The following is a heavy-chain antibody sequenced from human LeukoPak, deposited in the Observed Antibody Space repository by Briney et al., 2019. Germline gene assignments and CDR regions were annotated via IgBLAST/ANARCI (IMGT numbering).Heavy chain of an antibody. CDR2: ISSSSSYI. D-gene: IGHD5-18*01. CDR3: ARDLVYSYGNYFDY. CDR1: GFTFSSYS. J-gene: IGHJ4*02. V-gene: IGHV3-21*01. Sequence: GGSLRLSCAASGFTFSSYSMNWVRQAPGKGLEWVSSISSSSSYIYYADSVKGRFTISRDNAKNSLYLQTNSLRAEDTAVYYCARDLVYSYGNYFDYWGERTLVTVSS.